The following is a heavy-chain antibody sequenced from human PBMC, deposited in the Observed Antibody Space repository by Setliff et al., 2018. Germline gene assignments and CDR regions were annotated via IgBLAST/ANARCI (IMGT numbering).Heavy chain of an antibody. CDR2: ISRGGSTI. CDR1: GFTFNNFA. J-gene: IGHJ6*04. Sequence: PGGSLRLSCAASGFTFNNFAMHWVRQAPGKGLEWVSYISRGGSTIYYADSVKGRFTISRDNAKSSLYLQMNSLRAEDTAVYYCARGVFPDVWGKGTTVTVSS. CDR3: ARGVFPDV. D-gene: IGHD2-21*01. V-gene: IGHV3-48*04.